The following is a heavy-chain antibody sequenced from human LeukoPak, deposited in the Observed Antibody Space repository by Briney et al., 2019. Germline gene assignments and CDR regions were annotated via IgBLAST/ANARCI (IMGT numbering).Heavy chain of an antibody. CDR3: ARERRPYCSSTSCYSMFVDY. J-gene: IGHJ4*02. D-gene: IGHD2-2*01. V-gene: IGHV4-59*01. Sequence: PSETLSLTCTVSGGSISSYYWSWIRQPPGKGLEWIGYIYYSGSTNYNPSLKSRVIISVDTSKNQFSLKLSSVTAADTAVYYCARERRPYCSSTSCYSMFVDYWGKGTLVTVSS. CDR1: GGSISSYY. CDR2: IYYSGST.